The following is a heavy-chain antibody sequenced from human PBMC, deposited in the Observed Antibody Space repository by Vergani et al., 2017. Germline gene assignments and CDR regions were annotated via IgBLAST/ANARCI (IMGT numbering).Heavy chain of an antibody. CDR1: GGSFSGYY. V-gene: IGHV4-34*01. D-gene: IGHD6-13*01. J-gene: IGHJ6*02. CDR3: ASCIAAPGLDV. Sequence: QVQLPQWGAGLLKPSETLSLTCAVYGGSFSGYYWSWIRQPPGKGLEWIGEINHSGSTNYNPSLKSRVTISVDTSKNQFSLKLSSVTAADTAVYYCASCIAAPGLDVWGQGTTVTVSS. CDR2: INHSGST.